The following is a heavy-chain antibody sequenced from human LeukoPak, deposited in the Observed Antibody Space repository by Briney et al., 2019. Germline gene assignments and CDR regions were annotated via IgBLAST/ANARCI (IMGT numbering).Heavy chain of an antibody. V-gene: IGHV3-23*01. D-gene: IGHD6-19*01. CDR2: ISGSGGST. CDR3: AKDPGRYSSGWYVI. Sequence: GGTLRLSCAASGFTFSSYGMSWVRQAPGKGLEWVSAISGSGGSTYYADSVKGRFTISRDNSKNTLYLQMNSLRAEDTAVYYCAKDPGRYSSGWYVIWGQGTLVTVSS. CDR1: GFTFSSYG. J-gene: IGHJ4*02.